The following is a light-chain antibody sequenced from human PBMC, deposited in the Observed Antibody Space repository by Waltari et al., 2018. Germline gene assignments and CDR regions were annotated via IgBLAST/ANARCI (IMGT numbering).Light chain of an antibody. CDR2: GAS. CDR1: QSLTSN. CDR3: QQYHNRPYT. V-gene: IGKV3-15*01. J-gene: IGKJ2*01. Sequence: EIVLTQSPGTLSLSPGERATLSCRASQSLTSNYLAWYHQKPGQAPRPLIYGASTRATGIPARFSGSGSGTEFTLTISSLQSEDFAVYFCQQYHNRPYTFGRGTKLEIK.